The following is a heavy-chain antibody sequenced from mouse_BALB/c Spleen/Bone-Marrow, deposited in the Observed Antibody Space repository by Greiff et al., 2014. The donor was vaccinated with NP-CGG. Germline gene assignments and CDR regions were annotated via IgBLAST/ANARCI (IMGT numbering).Heavy chain of an antibody. CDR3: ARHERGYPYAMDY. CDR2: IWSDGST. CDR1: GFSLNSYG. J-gene: IGHJ4*01. Sequence: QVQLQQSGPDLVAPSQSLSITCTVSGFSLNSYGVHWVHQPPGKGLEWLGVIWSDGSTTYNSALKSRLSISKDNSKSQLFLKMNSLQTDDTAMYYCARHERGYPYAMDYWGQGTSVTVSS. V-gene: IGHV2-6-2*01. D-gene: IGHD2-2*01.